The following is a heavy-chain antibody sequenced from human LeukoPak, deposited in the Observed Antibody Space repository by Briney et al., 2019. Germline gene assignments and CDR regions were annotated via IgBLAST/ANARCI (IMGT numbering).Heavy chain of an antibody. Sequence: SETLSLTCTVSGGSISSHYWSWIRQPPGKGLEWIGYIYCSGSTNYNPSLKSRVTISVDTSKNQFSLKLSSVTAADTAVYYCARARFLEWLSPAYWFDPWGQGTLVTVSS. CDR1: GGSISSHY. D-gene: IGHD3-3*01. J-gene: IGHJ5*02. CDR3: ARARFLEWLSPAYWFDP. CDR2: IYCSGST. V-gene: IGHV4-59*11.